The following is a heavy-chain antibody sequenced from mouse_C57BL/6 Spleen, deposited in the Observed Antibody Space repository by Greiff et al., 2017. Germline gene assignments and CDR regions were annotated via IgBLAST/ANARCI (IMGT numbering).Heavy chain of an antibody. J-gene: IGHJ2*01. Sequence: VQLQQSGPELVKPGASVKISCKASGYSFTGYYMNWVKQSPEKSLEWIGEINPSTGGTTYNQKFKAKATLTVDKSSSTAYMQLKSLTSEDSAVYYCARGGYDVGYYFDYWGQGTTLTVSS. V-gene: IGHV1-42*01. CDR1: GYSFTGYY. CDR2: INPSTGGT. D-gene: IGHD2-2*01. CDR3: ARGGYDVGYYFDY.